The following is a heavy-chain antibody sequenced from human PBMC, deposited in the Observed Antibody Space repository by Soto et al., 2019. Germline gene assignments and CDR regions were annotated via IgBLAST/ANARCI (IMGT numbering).Heavy chain of an antibody. CDR1: GFTFSSYG. V-gene: IGHV3-33*01. J-gene: IGHJ5*02. Sequence: PGGSLRLSCAASGFTFSSYGMHWFRQAPGKGLEWVAVIWYDGSNKYYADSVKGRFTISRDNSKNTLYPQMNSLRAEDTAGDYCARAATTGFDTLGLETLLTISS. CDR3: ARAATTGFDT. CDR2: IWYDGSNK.